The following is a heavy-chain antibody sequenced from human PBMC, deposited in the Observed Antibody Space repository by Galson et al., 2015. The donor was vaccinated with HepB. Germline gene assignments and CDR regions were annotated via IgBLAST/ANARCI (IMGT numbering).Heavy chain of an antibody. Sequence: SLRLACADSGFTFSDYYMSWVRQAPGKGLEWLSYISSTGTYTNYADSVKGRFTISRDNAKNSLYLQMNNLRAEDTAVYYCARVADADYGDHSHFDYLGQGTLVTVSS. CDR2: ISSTGTYT. J-gene: IGHJ4*02. CDR3: ARVADADYGDHSHFDY. D-gene: IGHD4-17*01. CDR1: GFTFSDYY. V-gene: IGHV3-11*06.